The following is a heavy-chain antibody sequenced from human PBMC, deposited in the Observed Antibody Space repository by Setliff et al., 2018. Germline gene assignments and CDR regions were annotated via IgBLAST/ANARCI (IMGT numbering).Heavy chain of an antibody. J-gene: IGHJ4*02. CDR1: GGSISSGDYY. V-gene: IGHV4-30-4*08. CDR3: ARESRYYYDNLGTLDY. CDR2: IYSSGST. D-gene: IGHD3-22*01. Sequence: PSETLSLTCTVSGGSISSGDYYWNWIRQPPGKGLEWIGYIYSSGSTYYNPSLKSRVSISVDTSKNQFSLKLSPVTAADTAVYYCARESRYYYDNLGTLDYWGQGTLVTVSS.